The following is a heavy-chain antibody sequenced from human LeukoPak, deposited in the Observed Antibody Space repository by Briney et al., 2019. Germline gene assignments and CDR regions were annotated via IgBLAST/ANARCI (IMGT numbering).Heavy chain of an antibody. Sequence: GGSLRLSCAASGFTFSRHWMYWVRQAPGKGLEWVANIKQDGSAKPYVDSVKGRFTISRDNAKNSLFLQMNSLRAEDTALYYCAKGGVYGDYYFDYWGQGTLVTVSS. V-gene: IGHV3-7*03. CDR3: AKGGVYGDYYFDY. J-gene: IGHJ4*02. CDR1: GFTFSRHW. D-gene: IGHD4-17*01. CDR2: IKQDGSAK.